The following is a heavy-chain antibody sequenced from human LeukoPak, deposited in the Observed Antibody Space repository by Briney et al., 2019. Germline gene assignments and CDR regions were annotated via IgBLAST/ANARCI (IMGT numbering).Heavy chain of an antibody. V-gene: IGHV3-30*18. D-gene: IGHD5-18*01. Sequence: GGSLRLSCAASGFTFSSYGMHWVRQAPGKGLEWVAVISYDGSNKYYADSVKGRFTISRDNSKNTLYLQMNRLRAEDTAVYYCAKEKGYSYGYWYFDYWGQGTLVTVSS. CDR3: AKEKGYSYGYWYFDY. CDR1: GFTFSSYG. CDR2: ISYDGSNK. J-gene: IGHJ4*02.